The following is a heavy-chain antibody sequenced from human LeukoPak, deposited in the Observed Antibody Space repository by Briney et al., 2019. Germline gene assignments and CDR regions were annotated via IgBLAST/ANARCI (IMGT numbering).Heavy chain of an antibody. CDR3: ARHWDYYYYMDV. V-gene: IGHV4-39*01. CDR1: GGSISSYY. D-gene: IGHD3-16*01. Sequence: SETLSLTCTVSGGSISSYYWGWIRQPPGKGLEWIGSIYYSGRTYYNPSLKSRVTISVDTSKNQFSLKLSSVTAADTAVYYCARHWDYYYYMDVWGKGTTVTISS. J-gene: IGHJ6*03. CDR2: IYYSGRT.